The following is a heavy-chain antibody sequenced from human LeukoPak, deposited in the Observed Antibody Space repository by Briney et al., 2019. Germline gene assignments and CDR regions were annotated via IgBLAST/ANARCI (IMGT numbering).Heavy chain of an antibody. CDR2: IYSGGST. V-gene: IGHV3-53*01. D-gene: IGHD3-9*01. CDR3: ARAGSFDWLLSGSDWYFDL. J-gene: IGHJ2*01. CDR1: GFTVSINY. Sequence: GGSLRLSCAASGFTVSINYMTWVRQAPGKGLESVSVIYSGGSTYYVDSVKGRFAISRDYSKNTLYLQMNSLRAEDTAIYYCARAGSFDWLLSGSDWYFDLWGRGSLVTVSS.